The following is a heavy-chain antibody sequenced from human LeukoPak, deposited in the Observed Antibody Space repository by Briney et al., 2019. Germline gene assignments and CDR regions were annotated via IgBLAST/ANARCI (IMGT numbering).Heavy chain of an antibody. CDR2: INEDGSTT. CDR1: GFTFSSNW. V-gene: IGHV3-74*01. Sequence: GGSLRLSCAASGFTFSSNWMHWVRQAPGKGLVWVSRINEDGSTTNYADSVKGRSTIFRDNAKNTLYLQMDSLRAEDTAVYYCVRDLGGRSGHWGQGTLVTVSS. D-gene: IGHD1-26*01. J-gene: IGHJ4*02. CDR3: VRDLGGRSGH.